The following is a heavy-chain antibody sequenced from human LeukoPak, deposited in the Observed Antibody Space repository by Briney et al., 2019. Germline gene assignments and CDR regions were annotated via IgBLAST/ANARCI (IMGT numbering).Heavy chain of an antibody. CDR2: IRACNGNT. CDR1: GYTFTSYG. CDR3: SRGQSDQQLDY. Sequence: ASVKVSCKASGYTFTSYGISWVRQAPGQGLEWMGWIRACNGNTNCAQTLQGRVTMTTDTSTSKTYMEVRSLRSDSTAVFFSSRGQSDQQLDYWGQETLVTVSS. V-gene: IGHV1-18*01. D-gene: IGHD6-13*01. J-gene: IGHJ4*02.